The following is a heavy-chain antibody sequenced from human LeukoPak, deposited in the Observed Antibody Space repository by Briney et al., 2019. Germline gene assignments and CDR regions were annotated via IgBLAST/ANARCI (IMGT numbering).Heavy chain of an antibody. D-gene: IGHD2-15*01. V-gene: IGHV3-23*01. CDR2: FSGGGDS. CDR1: GLTSGIYA. Sequence: PGGSLSLSCAASGLTSGIYAMSWVRQAPGEGLEWVSAFSGGGDSFYADSVRGRFSISADRSRNILYLQMNSLRVEDTAVYYCGKEVERHFDLRYWGQGTPVTVSS. CDR3: GKEVERHFDLRY. J-gene: IGHJ4*02.